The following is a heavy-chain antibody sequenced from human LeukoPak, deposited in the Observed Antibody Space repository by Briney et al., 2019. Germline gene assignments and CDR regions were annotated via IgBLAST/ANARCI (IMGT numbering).Heavy chain of an antibody. Sequence: GESLRISCKGSGYSFTSYWIGWVRQMPGKGLEWMGIIYPGDSDTRYSPSFQGQVTISADKSISTAYLQWSSLKASDTAMYYCARSRLPGIAAAGLDYWGQGTLVTVSS. J-gene: IGHJ4*02. V-gene: IGHV5-51*01. D-gene: IGHD6-13*01. CDR2: IYPGDSDT. CDR1: GYSFTSYW. CDR3: ARSRLPGIAAAGLDY.